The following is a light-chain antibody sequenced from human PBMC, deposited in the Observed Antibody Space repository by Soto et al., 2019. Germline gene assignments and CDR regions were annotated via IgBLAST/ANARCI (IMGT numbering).Light chain of an antibody. V-gene: IGLV2-23*02. CDR1: SSDVGSYDL. CDR3: CAYTARTTLSWV. J-gene: IGLJ3*02. CDR2: EVT. Sequence: QSVLTQPASVSGSPGQSITISCTGTSSDVGSYDLVSWYQHHPGTAPKLILYEVTKRPSGVSNRFSGSKSGNTASLTISGLQAEDEAEYYCCAYTARTTLSWVFGGGTKLTVL.